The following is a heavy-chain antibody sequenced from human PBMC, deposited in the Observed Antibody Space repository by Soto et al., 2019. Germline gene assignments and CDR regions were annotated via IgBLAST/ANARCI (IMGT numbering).Heavy chain of an antibody. D-gene: IGHD6-13*01. Sequence: GASVKVSCKAPGYIFSDSGFKRVGQGPGPGLEWMGWISTYNANTYYAQKFQGRVTMTTDTSTSTAYMELRSLRSDDTAVFYCARERDGSSWSSAESLQYWGQGTLVTVSS. CDR1: GYIFSDSG. V-gene: IGHV1-18*01. CDR3: ARERDGSSWSSAESLQY. CDR2: ISTYNANT. J-gene: IGHJ1*01.